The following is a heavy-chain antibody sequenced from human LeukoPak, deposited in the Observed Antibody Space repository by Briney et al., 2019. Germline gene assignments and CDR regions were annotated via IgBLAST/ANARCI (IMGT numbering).Heavy chain of an antibody. D-gene: IGHD3-22*01. CDR3: ARGLRITMIVPPWFDP. Sequence: PGGSLRLSCAASGFTFSSYGMHWVRQAPGKGLEWVAVIWYDGSNKYYADSVKGRFTISRDNSKNTLYLQMNSLRAEDTAVYYCARGLRITMIVPPWFDPWGQGTLVTVSS. J-gene: IGHJ5*02. V-gene: IGHV3-33*01. CDR2: IWYDGSNK. CDR1: GFTFSSYG.